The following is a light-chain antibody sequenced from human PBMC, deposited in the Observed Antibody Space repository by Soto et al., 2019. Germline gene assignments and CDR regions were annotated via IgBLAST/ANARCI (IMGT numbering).Light chain of an antibody. V-gene: IGLV2-14*03. CDR2: DVS. CDR3: GSYTTSSTVI. Sequence: QSVLTQPASVSGSPGQSITISCTGTTSDIGAYGYVSWYQHHPGKAPKLMIYDVSNRPSGVSNRFSGSKSGNTASLTISGLQDEDQADYYCGSYTTSSTVIFGGGTKLTVL. CDR1: TSDIGAYGY. J-gene: IGLJ2*01.